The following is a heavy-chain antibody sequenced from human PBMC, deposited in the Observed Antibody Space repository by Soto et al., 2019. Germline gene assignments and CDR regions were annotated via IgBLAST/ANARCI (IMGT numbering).Heavy chain of an antibody. D-gene: IGHD3-10*01. CDR1: EYSFANQW. V-gene: IGHV5-51*01. CDR3: TKRLRDVSIPGSWFDP. J-gene: IGHJ5*02. CDR2: MSPDDSDT. Sequence: GESLKISCKGSEYSFANQWIGWVRQMPGKGVEWRGIMSPDDSDTLYSPSFQGQVTISVDKSISTVYLQWSSLKASDTAIYYCTKRLRDVSIPGSWFDPWGQGTLVTVSS.